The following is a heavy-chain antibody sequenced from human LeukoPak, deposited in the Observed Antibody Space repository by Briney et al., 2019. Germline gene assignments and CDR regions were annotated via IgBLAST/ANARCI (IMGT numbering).Heavy chain of an antibody. CDR2: ISSGSGYI. CDR1: GLTFSSYT. Sequence: GGSLRLSCAASGLTFSSYTMHWVRQAPGKGLEWVSSISSGSGYIYYADSVKGRFTISRDNAKSSLFLQMNSLRAEDTAVYYCARDYGGNSADYYFDYWGQGTLVTVSS. D-gene: IGHD4-23*01. CDR3: ARDYGGNSADYYFDY. V-gene: IGHV3-21*06. J-gene: IGHJ4*02.